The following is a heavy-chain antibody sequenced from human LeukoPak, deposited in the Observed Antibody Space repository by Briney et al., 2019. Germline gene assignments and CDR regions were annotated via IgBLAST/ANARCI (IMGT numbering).Heavy chain of an antibody. CDR1: GFTFSSYA. J-gene: IGHJ4*01. Sequence: PGGSLRLSCAASGFTFSSYAMSWVRQAPGKGLEWVSAISGSGDSTYYGDSVKGRFTISRDNSKNTLYLQMNSLRAEDTAVYYCAKTRPLDSSSWSHGDYXXXXTLVTVSS. D-gene: IGHD6-13*01. CDR3: AKTRPLDSSSWSHGDY. V-gene: IGHV3-23*01. CDR2: ISGSGDST.